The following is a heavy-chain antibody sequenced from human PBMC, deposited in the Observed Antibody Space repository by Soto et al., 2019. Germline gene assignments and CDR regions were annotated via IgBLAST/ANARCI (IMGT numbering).Heavy chain of an antibody. D-gene: IGHD6-25*01. CDR1: GFTFSTYT. V-gene: IGHV3-21*01. CDR3: GRGSGPRGRPY. J-gene: IGHJ4*02. CDR2: INGRGNYI. Sequence: NPGGSLRLSCASSGFTFSTYTMNWVRQAPGKGLEWVSSINGRGNYIYYAESVKGRFTISRDNAKNMMYLQMNSLRVEDTAMYYCGRGSGPRGRPYWGQGISVTVS.